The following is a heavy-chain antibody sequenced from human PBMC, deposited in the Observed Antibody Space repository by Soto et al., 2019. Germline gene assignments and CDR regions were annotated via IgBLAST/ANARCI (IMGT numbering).Heavy chain of an antibody. CDR2: INADGSST. Sequence: EVQLVESGGGLVQRGGSLRLSCEASGFTFNDYWMHWVRQVPGKGLVWVSRINADGSSTSYADSVKGRFTISRDNAKNTVYLLMNNLSPEDTAVYYCATWLLREHAFDIWGLGTMVTVSS. CDR1: GFTFNDYW. D-gene: IGHD2-15*01. CDR3: ATWLLREHAFDI. J-gene: IGHJ3*02. V-gene: IGHV3-74*01.